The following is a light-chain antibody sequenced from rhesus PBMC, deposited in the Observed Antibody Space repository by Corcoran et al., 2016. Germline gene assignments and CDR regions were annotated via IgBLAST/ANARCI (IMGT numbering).Light chain of an antibody. J-gene: IGKJ4*01. Sequence: DIVMTQTPLSLPVTPGEPASISCRSSQSLLDSEDGNTYLDWYLQKPGQSPQRLIYEVSNRASGVPERFSGSGSDTDFNLKISRVEAEDVGVYYCMQALEFPLTFGGGTKVEIK. V-gene: IGKV2-104*02. CDR2: EVS. CDR1: QSLLDSEDGNTY. CDR3: MQALEFPLT.